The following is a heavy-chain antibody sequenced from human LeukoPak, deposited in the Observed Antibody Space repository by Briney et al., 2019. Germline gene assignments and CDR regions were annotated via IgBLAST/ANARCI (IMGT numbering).Heavy chain of an antibody. CDR3: ARGSRITIFGVVITTNYFDY. D-gene: IGHD3-3*01. J-gene: IGHJ4*02. V-gene: IGHV4-59*01. Sequence: SETLPLTCTVSGGPISNYYWNWIRQPPGKGLEWIGYIYYSGTTNYNPSLKSRVSMSVDTSKNQFSLKLSSVTAADTAVYYCARGSRITIFGVVITTNYFDYWGQETLVTVSS. CDR1: GGPISNYY. CDR2: IYYSGTT.